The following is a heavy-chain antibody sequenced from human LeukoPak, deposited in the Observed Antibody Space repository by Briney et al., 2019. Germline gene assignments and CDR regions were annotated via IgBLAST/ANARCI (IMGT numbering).Heavy chain of an antibody. Sequence: GGALRLSRAPSRFTLSSYALHWVRPAPGKGVVWVAVISYEGSNKYYADTVKGRFTISRDNSKNTPYLQMNSLRAEDTAVYYCARVWGGAITHHNTWFDPWGQGTLVTVSS. CDR3: ARVWGGAITHHNTWFDP. J-gene: IGHJ5*02. CDR1: RFTLSSYA. D-gene: IGHD4/OR15-4a*01. CDR2: ISYEGSNK. V-gene: IGHV3-30*04.